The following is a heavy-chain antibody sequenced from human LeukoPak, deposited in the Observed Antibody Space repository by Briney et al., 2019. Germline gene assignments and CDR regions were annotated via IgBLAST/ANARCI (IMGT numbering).Heavy chain of an antibody. V-gene: IGHV4-34*01. J-gene: IGHJ4*01. D-gene: IGHD2-15*01. Sequence: PSETLSLTCAVYGGSFSGYYWSWIRQPPGKGLEWIGEINHSGSTNYNPSLKSRVTISVDTSKNQFSLKLSSVTAADTALYYCTRGYTSGGTYYPFNYWGHGTLVTVSS. CDR3: TRGYTSGGTYYPFNY. CDR1: GGSFSGYY. CDR2: INHSGST.